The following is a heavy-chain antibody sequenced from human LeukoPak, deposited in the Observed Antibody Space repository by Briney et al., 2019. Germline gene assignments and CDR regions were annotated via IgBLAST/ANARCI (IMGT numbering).Heavy chain of an antibody. CDR1: GFTFSSYA. CDR3: AKCYDSSGYYFDY. Sequence: PGGSLRLSCAASGFTFSSYAMSWVRQAPGKGLEWVSAISGSGGSTYYADSVKGRFTISRDNSKNTLYLQMISPRAEDTAVYYCAKCYDSSGYYFDYWGQGTLVTVSS. J-gene: IGHJ4*02. CDR2: ISGSGGST. V-gene: IGHV3-23*01. D-gene: IGHD3-22*01.